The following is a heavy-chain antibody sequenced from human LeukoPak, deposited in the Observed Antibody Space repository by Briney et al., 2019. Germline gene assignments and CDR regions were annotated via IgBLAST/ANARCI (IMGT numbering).Heavy chain of an antibody. J-gene: IGHJ4*02. V-gene: IGHV3-21*01. D-gene: IGHD3-22*01. CDR1: GFTFSSYS. CDR2: ISSSSSYI. Sequence: GGSLRPSCAASGFTFSSYSMNWVRQAPGKGLEWVSSISSSSSYIYYADSVKGRFTISRDNAKNSLYLQMNSLRAEDTAVYYCAREDPREIVVSYWGQGTLVTVSS. CDR3: AREDPREIVVSY.